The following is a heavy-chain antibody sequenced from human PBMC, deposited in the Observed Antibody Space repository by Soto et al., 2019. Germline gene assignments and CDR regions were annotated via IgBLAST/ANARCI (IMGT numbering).Heavy chain of an antibody. J-gene: IGHJ6*02. CDR2: IHYSGIT. CDR3: ARQAGCSTSSCYYGLDV. V-gene: IGHV4-39*01. Sequence: SETLSLTCTVSGVSMSVNAYYWGWIRQPPGKGLEWVGSIHYSGITHYSPSLESRVTISVDTSKSQFSPNLNSLTAADTAVYYCARQAGCSTSSCYYGLDVWNQGTTVTVSS. D-gene: IGHD6-6*01. CDR1: GVSMSVNAYY.